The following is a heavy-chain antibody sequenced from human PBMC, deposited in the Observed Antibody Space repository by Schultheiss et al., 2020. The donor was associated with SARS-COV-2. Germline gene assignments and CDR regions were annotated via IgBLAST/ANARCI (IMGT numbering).Heavy chain of an antibody. D-gene: IGHD3-10*01. V-gene: IGHV3-15*01. Sequence: GGSLRLSCAASGVTFSKAWMSWVRQAPGKGLEWVGRMKSKTDGGTTDYAAPVRGRFTISRDDSKNTLYLQMNSLKTEDTAFYYCTVDGIIMLRGVINPPDQNHYYFMDVWGKGTTVTVSS. CDR3: TVDGIIMLRGVINPPDQNHYYFMDV. J-gene: IGHJ6*03. CDR1: GVTFSKAW. CDR2: MKSKTDGGTT.